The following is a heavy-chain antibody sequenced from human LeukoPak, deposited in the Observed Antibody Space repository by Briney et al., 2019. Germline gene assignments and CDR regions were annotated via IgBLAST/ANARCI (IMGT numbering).Heavy chain of an antibody. CDR3: ARHCREAAAVPYFDY. D-gene: IGHD6-13*01. Sequence: GGSLRLSCAASGLTFSSYSMNWVRQAPGKGLEWVSYISSSSSTIYYADSVKGRFTISRDNAKNSLYLQMNSLRAEDTAVYYCARHCREAAAVPYFDYWGQGTLVTVSS. J-gene: IGHJ4*02. V-gene: IGHV3-48*04. CDR2: ISSSSSTI. CDR1: GLTFSSYS.